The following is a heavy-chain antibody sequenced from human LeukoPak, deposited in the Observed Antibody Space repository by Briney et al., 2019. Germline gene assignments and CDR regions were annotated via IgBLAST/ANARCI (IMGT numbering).Heavy chain of an antibody. J-gene: IGHJ5*02. D-gene: IGHD2-8*01. CDR3: AQDVPIERVPGVGPGS. CDR1: EFTFSSYV. V-gene: IGHV3-23*01. CDR2: ISGSSGST. Sequence: QSGGSLRLSCAASEFTFSSYVMSWVRQAPGKGLEWVLAISGSSGSTYYADSVKGRFTISRDNSKNTVYLQMSSLRSEDTAVYFCAQDVPIERVPGVGPGSWGQGTLVIVSS.